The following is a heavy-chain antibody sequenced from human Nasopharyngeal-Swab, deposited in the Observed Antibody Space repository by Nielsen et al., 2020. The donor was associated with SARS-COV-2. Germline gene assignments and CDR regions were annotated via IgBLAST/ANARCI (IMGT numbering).Heavy chain of an antibody. CDR3: AKDDDSSGYHFDY. D-gene: IGHD3-22*01. J-gene: IGHJ4*02. CDR2: ISGSGGST. CDR1: GFTFSSYA. V-gene: IGHV3-23*01. Sequence: GESLKISCAASGFTFSSYAMSWVRQAPGKGLEWVSAISGSGGSTYYADSAKGRFTISRDNSKNTLYLQMNSLRAEDTAVYYCAKDDDSSGYHFDYWGQGTLVTVSS.